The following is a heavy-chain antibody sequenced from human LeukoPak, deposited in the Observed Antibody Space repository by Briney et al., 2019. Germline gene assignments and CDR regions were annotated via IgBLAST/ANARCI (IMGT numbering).Heavy chain of an antibody. Sequence: GRSLRLSCAASGFTFSSYAMSWVRQAPGKGLEWVSAISGSGGSTYYADSVKGRFTISRGNSKNTLYLQMNSLRAEDTAVYYCAKDCSSTSCLYGMDVWGQGTTVTVSS. CDR2: ISGSGGST. V-gene: IGHV3-23*01. D-gene: IGHD2-2*01. J-gene: IGHJ6*02. CDR3: AKDCSSTSCLYGMDV. CDR1: GFTFSSYA.